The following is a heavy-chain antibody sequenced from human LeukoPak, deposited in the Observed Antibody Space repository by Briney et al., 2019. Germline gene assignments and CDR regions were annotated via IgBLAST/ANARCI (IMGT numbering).Heavy chain of an antibody. CDR3: ARVRKEWELRDAFDI. V-gene: IGHV1-2*02. Sequence: ASVKVSCKASGYTFTGYYMHWVRQAPGQGLEWMGWINPNSGGTNYAQKFQGRVTTTRDTSISTAYMELSRLRSDDTAVYYCARVRKEWELRDAFDIWGQGTMVTVSS. CDR1: GYTFTGYY. J-gene: IGHJ3*02. CDR2: INPNSGGT. D-gene: IGHD1-26*01.